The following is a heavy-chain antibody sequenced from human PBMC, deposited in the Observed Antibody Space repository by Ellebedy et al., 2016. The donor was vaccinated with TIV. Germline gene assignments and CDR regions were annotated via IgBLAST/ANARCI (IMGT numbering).Heavy chain of an antibody. CDR1: GFDVSGKY. Sequence: GESLKISCAASGFDVSGKYISWVRQAPGKGLEWVSIIYIGGSTYYADSVKGRFTISRDSSKNTVFLQMSSLRVEDTAVYYCARGGIAVAPFDYWGQGTLVTVSS. V-gene: IGHV3-53*01. CDR3: ARGGIAVAPFDY. CDR2: IYIGGST. J-gene: IGHJ4*02. D-gene: IGHD6-19*01.